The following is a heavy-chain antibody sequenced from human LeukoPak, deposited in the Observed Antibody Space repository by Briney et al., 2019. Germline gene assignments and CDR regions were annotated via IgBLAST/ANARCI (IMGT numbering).Heavy chain of an antibody. CDR2: INHSGST. J-gene: IGHJ3*02. D-gene: IGHD3-10*01. CDR1: GGSFSGYY. Sequence: SETLSLTCAVYGGSFSGYYWSWIRQPPGKGLEWIGEINHSGSTNYNPSLKSRVTISVDTSKNQFSLKLSSVTAADTAVYYCARGRFGSAFDIWGQGTVVTVSS. CDR3: ARGRFGSAFDI. V-gene: IGHV4-34*01.